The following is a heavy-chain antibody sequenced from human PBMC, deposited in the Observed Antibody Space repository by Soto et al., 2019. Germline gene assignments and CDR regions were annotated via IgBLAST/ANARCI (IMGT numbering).Heavy chain of an antibody. CDR1: GFTFSSYG. CDR3: ARGYSSSAAPVTYAFDI. CDR2: IWYDGSNK. Sequence: QVQLVESGGGVVQPGRSLRLSCAASGFTFSSYGMHWVRQAPGKGLEWVAVIWYDGSNKYYADSVKGRFTISRDNSKNTLYLQMNSLRAEDKAVYYCARGYSSSAAPVTYAFDIWGQGTMVTVSS. J-gene: IGHJ3*02. V-gene: IGHV3-33*01. D-gene: IGHD6-6*01.